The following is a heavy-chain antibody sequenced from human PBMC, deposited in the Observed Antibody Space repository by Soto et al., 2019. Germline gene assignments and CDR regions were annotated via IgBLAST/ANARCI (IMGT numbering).Heavy chain of an antibody. CDR1: DDSISDSRYY. J-gene: IGHJ5*02. Sequence: SETLSLTCSVLDDSISDSRYYWGWIRQSPEKGLEWIGSISHDGHAYYNPPLKSRVTLFADTSRNQFSLKMKSVTVADTALYFCARQVYGDYLGGNWFDPYGQRAPVTASS. CDR3: ARQVYGDYLGGNWFDP. CDR2: ISHDGHA. V-gene: IGHV4-39*01. D-gene: IGHD4-17*01.